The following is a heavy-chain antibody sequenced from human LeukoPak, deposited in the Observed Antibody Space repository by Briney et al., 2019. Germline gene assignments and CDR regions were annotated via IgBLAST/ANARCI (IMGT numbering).Heavy chain of an antibody. D-gene: IGHD6-6*01. CDR3: ARDAIAARPRNWFDP. CDR2: ICYHGSTK. Sequence: GRTLRLSCAASGFTFSSYGMHWVRQAPGKGLEWVAVICYHGSTKYYADSVKVRFTISKDNSKNTLYLRITSMRAEDTAVYYWARDAIAARPRNWFDPWGQRTLGTVSS. V-gene: IGHV3-33*01. CDR1: GFTFSSYG. J-gene: IGHJ5*02.